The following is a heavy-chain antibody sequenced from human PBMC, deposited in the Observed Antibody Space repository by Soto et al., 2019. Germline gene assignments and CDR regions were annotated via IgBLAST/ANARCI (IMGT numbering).Heavy chain of an antibody. D-gene: IGHD2-15*01. Sequence: QVQLQESGPGLVKPSQTLSLTCTVSGGSISSGGYYWSWIRQHPGKGLEWIGYIYYSGSTYYNPSLKRRVTISVDTSKHQFSLKLSSVTAADTAVYYCARGYCSGGSCYSLRWFDPWGQGTLVTVSS. CDR2: IYYSGST. CDR1: GGSISSGGYY. CDR3: ARGYCSGGSCYSLRWFDP. J-gene: IGHJ5*02. V-gene: IGHV4-31*03.